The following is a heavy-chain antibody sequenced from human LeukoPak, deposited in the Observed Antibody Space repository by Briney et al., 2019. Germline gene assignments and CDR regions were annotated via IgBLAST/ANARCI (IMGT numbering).Heavy chain of an antibody. CDR1: GGSTNSYY. CDR3: ARVKASSTSWTFDQ. Sequence: SETLSLTCSVSGGSTNSYYWSWIRQSGGKGLEWIGRIYSSGSTVYNPSLNSRLTMSIDTSKNQFSLTLKSVSATDTAVYYCARVKASSTSWTFDQWGQGALVTVSS. V-gene: IGHV4-4*07. CDR2: IYSSGST. D-gene: IGHD2-2*01. J-gene: IGHJ4*02.